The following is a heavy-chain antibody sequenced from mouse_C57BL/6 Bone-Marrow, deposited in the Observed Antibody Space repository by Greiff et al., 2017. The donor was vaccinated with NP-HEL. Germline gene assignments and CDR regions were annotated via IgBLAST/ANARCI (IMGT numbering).Heavy chain of an antibody. V-gene: IGHV6-3*01. J-gene: IGHJ2*01. Sequence: EVQLVESGGGLVQPGGSMKLSCVASGFTFSNYWMNWVRQSPEKGLEWVAQIRLKSDNYATHYAESVKGRFTISRDDSKSSVYLQMNNLRAEDTGIYYCTGPAGDGIEEDDYWGQGTTLTVSS. CDR1: GFTFSNYW. CDR3: TGPAGDGIEEDDY. CDR2: IRLKSDNYAT.